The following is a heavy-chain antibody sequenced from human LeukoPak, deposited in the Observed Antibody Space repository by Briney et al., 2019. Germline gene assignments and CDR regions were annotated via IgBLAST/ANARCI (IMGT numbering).Heavy chain of an antibody. Sequence: SVKVSCKASRGTFSNYATSWVRQAPGQGLEWVGGIIPLFGTANYAQKFQGRVTITADESATTGYLELSSLRSEDTAVYYCARAMGVYCTNGVCPGGAFDIWGQGTMVTVSS. D-gene: IGHD2-8*01. CDR2: IIPLFGTA. V-gene: IGHV1-69*13. CDR3: ARAMGVYCTNGVCPGGAFDI. J-gene: IGHJ3*02. CDR1: RGTFSNYA.